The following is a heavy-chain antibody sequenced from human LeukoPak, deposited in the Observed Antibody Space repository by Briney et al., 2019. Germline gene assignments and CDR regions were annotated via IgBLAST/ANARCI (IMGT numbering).Heavy chain of an antibody. J-gene: IGHJ4*02. D-gene: IGHD3-3*02. CDR3: ARGSHISPLAN. CDR1: GGSFSGYY. CDR2: INHSGST. V-gene: IGHV4-34*01. Sequence: PSETLSLTCAVYGGSFSGYYWSWIRQPPGKGLEWIGEINHSGSTNYNPSLKSRVTISVDTSKNQFSLKLSSVTAADTAVYYCARGSHISPLANWGQGTLVTVSS.